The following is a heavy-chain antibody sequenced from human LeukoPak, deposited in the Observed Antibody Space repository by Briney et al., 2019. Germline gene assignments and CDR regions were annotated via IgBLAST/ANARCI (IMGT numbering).Heavy chain of an antibody. D-gene: IGHD2-21*02. J-gene: IGHJ5*02. Sequence: SESLSLTCAVSGGLISPYYWSWIRQPPGNGLEWLGYIYYSGATNYNPSVKSRVTISLDAAENQVSLILRSVTTADTAVYYCAREVGDADSDNWFDPWGQGTLVTVSS. V-gene: IGHV4-59*01. CDR2: IYYSGAT. CDR1: GGLISPYY. CDR3: AREVGDADSDNWFDP.